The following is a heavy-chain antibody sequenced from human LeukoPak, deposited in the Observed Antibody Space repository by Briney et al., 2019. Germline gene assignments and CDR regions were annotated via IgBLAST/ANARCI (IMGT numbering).Heavy chain of an antibody. J-gene: IGHJ4*02. Sequence: SETLSLTCAVYGGSFSGYYWNWIRQPPGKGLEWVGEINHYGSTKYSPSLKSRVTISGDTSKNQFSLRLNSVTAADTAVYYCARAYRAHQTFHSYHFFDFWGRGTLVTVSS. CDR3: ARAYRAHQTFHSYHFFDF. CDR1: GGSFSGYY. V-gene: IGHV4-34*01. CDR2: INHYGST. D-gene: IGHD5-18*01.